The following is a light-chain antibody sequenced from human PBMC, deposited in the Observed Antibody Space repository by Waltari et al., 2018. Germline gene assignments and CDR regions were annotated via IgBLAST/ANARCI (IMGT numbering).Light chain of an antibody. CDR2: DVH. Sequence: QSALTQPASVSGSPGPSITISCTGTSRAVGHYDYVSWFQQHPGNAPKLMIYDVHNRPSGVSTRFSGSKSGNTASLTISGLQAEDEADYYCYSFITSSTRVFGTGTKVTVL. J-gene: IGLJ1*01. CDR3: YSFITSSTRV. CDR1: SRAVGHYDY. V-gene: IGLV2-14*03.